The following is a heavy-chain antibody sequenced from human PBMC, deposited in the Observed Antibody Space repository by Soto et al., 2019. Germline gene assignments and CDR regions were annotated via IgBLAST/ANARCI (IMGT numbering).Heavy chain of an antibody. J-gene: IGHJ6*02. D-gene: IGHD6-6*01. CDR1: GGSISSGGYF. V-gene: IGHV4-31*03. CDR3: AREGAAPYYYYGMDV. Sequence: SETLSLTCTVSGGSISSGGYFWRWIRQHPGKGLEWIGLIYYSGSTYYNPSLKSRVTISVDTSKNQFSLKLSSVTAADTAVYYCAREGAAPYYYYGMDVWGQGTTVTVSS. CDR2: IYYSGST.